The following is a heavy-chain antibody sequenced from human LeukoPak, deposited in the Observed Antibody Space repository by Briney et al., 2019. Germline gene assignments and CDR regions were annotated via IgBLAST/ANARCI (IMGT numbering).Heavy chain of an antibody. CDR3: ARSYSYDAFDI. D-gene: IGHD4-11*01. CDR1: GFTVSGNY. CDR2: IYSGGNT. Sequence: GGSLRLSCAASGFTVSGNYMSWVRQAPGKGLEWVSVIYSGGNTYYADSVKGRFTISRDNSKNTLYLHMNSLRAEDTAVYYCARSYSYDAFDIWGQGTMVTVSS. V-gene: IGHV3-53*01. J-gene: IGHJ3*02.